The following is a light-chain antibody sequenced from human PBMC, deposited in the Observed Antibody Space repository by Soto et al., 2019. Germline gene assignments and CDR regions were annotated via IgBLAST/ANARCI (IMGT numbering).Light chain of an antibody. Sequence: EIVLTQSPGTLSLSPGEGATLSCRASQSVGRDYLAWYQQKPGQAPRLVIYDASTRATDIPDRFSGSGSGTGFTLTISRLETEDFAVYFCHQYATSPLNSGGGTTVEIK. CDR3: HQYATSPLN. CDR2: DAS. CDR1: QSVGRDY. V-gene: IGKV3-20*01. J-gene: IGKJ4*01.